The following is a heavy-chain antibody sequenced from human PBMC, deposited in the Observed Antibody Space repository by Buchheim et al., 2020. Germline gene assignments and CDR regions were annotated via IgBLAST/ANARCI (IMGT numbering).Heavy chain of an antibody. CDR1: GFTFSSYA. Sequence: QVQLVESGGGVVQPGRSLRLSCAASGFTFSSYAMHWVRQAPGKGLEWVAVISYDGSNKYNADSVKGRFSISRENSKNTLYLQMNSLRAEDSAVYYCARGIAAAGKGPFDYWGQGTL. CDR3: ARGIAAAGKGPFDY. J-gene: IGHJ4*02. V-gene: IGHV3-30-3*01. CDR2: ISYDGSNK. D-gene: IGHD6-13*01.